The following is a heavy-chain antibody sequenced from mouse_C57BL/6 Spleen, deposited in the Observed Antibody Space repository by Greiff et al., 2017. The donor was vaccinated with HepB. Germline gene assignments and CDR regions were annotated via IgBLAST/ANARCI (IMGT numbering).Heavy chain of an antibody. J-gene: IGHJ1*03. CDR1: GYTFTGYW. CDR3: ARGDYSKGWYFDV. D-gene: IGHD2-5*01. Sequence: ESGAELMKPGASVKLSCKATGYTFTGYWIEWVKQRPGRGLEWIGRIDPNSGGTKYNEKFKSKATLTVDKPSSTAYMQLSSLTSEDSAVYYCARGDYSKGWYFDVWGTGTTVTVSS. V-gene: IGHV1-72*01. CDR2: IDPNSGGT.